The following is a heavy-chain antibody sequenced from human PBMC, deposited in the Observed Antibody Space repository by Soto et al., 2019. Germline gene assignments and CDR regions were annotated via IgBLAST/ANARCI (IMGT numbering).Heavy chain of an antibody. CDR2: IHGGDSPT. CDR3: ARRGTYSSGWDY. D-gene: IGHD6-19*01. V-gene: IGHV5-51*01. J-gene: IGHJ4*02. Sequence: GESLKISCKGSGYIFSNHWIGWVRQMPGKGLEWMGIIHGGDSPTRYSPSFEGQVTISTDKSISTAYLQWSSLKASDTAMYYCARRGTYSSGWDYWGQGTLVTVSS. CDR1: GYIFSNHW.